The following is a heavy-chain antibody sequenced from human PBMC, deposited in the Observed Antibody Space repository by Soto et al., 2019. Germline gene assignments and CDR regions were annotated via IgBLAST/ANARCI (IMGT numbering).Heavy chain of an antibody. CDR1: GGSISSYY. D-gene: IGHD1-26*01. CDR3: ARVKWDLPTWYYFDY. Sequence: SETLSLTCTVSGGSISSYYWSWIRQPPGKGLEWIGYIYYSGSTNYNPSLKSRVTISVDTSKNQFSLKLSSVTAADTAVYYCARVKWDLPTWYYFDYWGQGTLVTVSS. CDR2: IYYSGST. J-gene: IGHJ4*02. V-gene: IGHV4-59*01.